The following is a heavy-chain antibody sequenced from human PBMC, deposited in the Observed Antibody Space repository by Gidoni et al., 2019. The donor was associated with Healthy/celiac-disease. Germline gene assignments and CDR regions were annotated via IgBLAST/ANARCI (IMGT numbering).Heavy chain of an antibody. Sequence: QVQLVESGGGVVQPGRSLRLSCAASGFTFSSYGMHWVRQAPGKGLEWVAVISYDGSNKYYADSVKGRFTISRDNSKNTLYLQMNSLRAEDTAVYYCAKDSSGWYPYYYYGMDVWGQGTTVTVSS. CDR1: GFTFSSYG. CDR2: ISYDGSNK. J-gene: IGHJ6*02. D-gene: IGHD6-19*01. V-gene: IGHV3-30*18. CDR3: AKDSSGWYPYYYYGMDV.